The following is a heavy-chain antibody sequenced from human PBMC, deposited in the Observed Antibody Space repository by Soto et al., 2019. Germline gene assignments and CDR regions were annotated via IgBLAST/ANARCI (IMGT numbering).Heavy chain of an antibody. V-gene: IGHV5-51*01. Sequence: GESLKISCKGSGYSFTNYWIAWVRQMPGKGLEWMGIIYPDDSDTKYSPSFQGQVTISVDKSITTAFLQWSTLKASDTAMYYCARRSGNYFVYWGQGTLVTVSS. CDR3: ARRSGNYFVY. CDR2: IYPDDSDT. D-gene: IGHD1-26*01. J-gene: IGHJ4*02. CDR1: GYSFTNYW.